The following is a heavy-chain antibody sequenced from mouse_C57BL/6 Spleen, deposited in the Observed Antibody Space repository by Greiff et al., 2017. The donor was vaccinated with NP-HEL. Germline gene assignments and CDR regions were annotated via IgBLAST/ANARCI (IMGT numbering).Heavy chain of an antibody. V-gene: IGHV5-17*01. D-gene: IGHD1-1*01. J-gene: IGHJ2*01. CDR1: GFTFSDYG. CDR3: ASLPYGSSYPYYFDY. Sequence: EVQVVESGGGLVKPGGSLKLSCAASGFTFSDYGMHWVRQAPEKGLEWVAYISSGSSTIYYADTVKGRFTISRDNAKTTLFLQMTSLRSEDTAMYYCASLPYGSSYPYYFDYWGQGTTLTVSS. CDR2: ISSGSSTI.